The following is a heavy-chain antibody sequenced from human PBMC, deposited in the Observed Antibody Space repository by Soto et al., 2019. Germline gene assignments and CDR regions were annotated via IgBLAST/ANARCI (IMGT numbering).Heavy chain of an antibody. CDR2: TRNKANSYTT. J-gene: IGHJ6*02. CDR1: GFTFSDHY. V-gene: IGHV3-72*01. CDR3: ARETGYSYGWDYYYGMDV. Sequence: PGGSLRLSCAASGFTFSDHYMDWVRQAPGKGLEWVGRTRNKANSYTTEYAASVKGRFTISRDDSKNSLYLQMNSLKTEDTAVYYCARETGYSYGWDYYYGMDVWGQGTTVTVSS. D-gene: IGHD5-18*01.